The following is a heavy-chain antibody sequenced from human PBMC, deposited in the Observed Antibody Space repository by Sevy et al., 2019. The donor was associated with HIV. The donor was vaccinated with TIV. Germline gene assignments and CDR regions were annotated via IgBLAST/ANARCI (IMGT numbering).Heavy chain of an antibody. CDR2: ISYDGSNK. CDR1: GFTFSSYA. CDR3: ARKLVTRRWRWFDP. D-gene: IGHD2-21*02. V-gene: IGHV3-30*04. J-gene: IGHJ5*02. Sequence: GGSLRLSCAASGFTFSSYAMYWVRQAPGKGLEWVAVISYDGSNKYYADSVKGRFTISRDNSKNTLNLQMNSLRPEDTAVYYCARKLVTRRWRWFDPWGQGTLVTVSS.